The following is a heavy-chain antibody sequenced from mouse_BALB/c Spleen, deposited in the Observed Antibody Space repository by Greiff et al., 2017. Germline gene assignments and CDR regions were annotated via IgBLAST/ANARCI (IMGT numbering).Heavy chain of an antibody. CDR1: GYSITSDYA. CDR2: ISYSGST. D-gene: IGHD2-2*01. V-gene: IGHV3-2*02. J-gene: IGHJ4*01. CDR3: AREPYGYDRDAMDY. Sequence: DVKLQESGPGLVKPSQSLSLTCTVTGYSITSDYAWNWIRQFPGNKLEWMGYISYSGSTSYNPSLKSRISITRDTSKNQFFLQLNSVTTEDTATYYCAREPYGYDRDAMDYWGQGTSVTVSS.